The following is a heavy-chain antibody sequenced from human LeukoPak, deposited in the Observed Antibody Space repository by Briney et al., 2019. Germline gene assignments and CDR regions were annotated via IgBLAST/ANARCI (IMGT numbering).Heavy chain of an antibody. CDR3: ARVRDPTGDRGYFDP. Sequence: KPSETLSLTCTISGGSISSSGYYWGWICQPPGKGLEWIGTIYYSGSTYYNPSLKSRVTISVDTSKNQFSLKLSSVTAADTAVYYCARVRDPTGDRGYFDPWGQGTLVTVSS. CDR2: IYYSGST. V-gene: IGHV4-39*07. J-gene: IGHJ5*02. CDR1: GGSISSSGYY. D-gene: IGHD7-27*01.